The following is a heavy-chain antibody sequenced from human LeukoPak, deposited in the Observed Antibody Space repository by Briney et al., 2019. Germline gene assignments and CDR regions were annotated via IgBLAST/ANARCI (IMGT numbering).Heavy chain of an antibody. V-gene: IGHV1-46*01. CDR3: ARDIDPYYQSTFDY. J-gene: IGHJ4*02. Sequence: GASVKVSCKASGYTFTGYYIHWVRQAPGEGLEWMGIINPSGGSTSYAQKLQGRVTMTTDTSTSTAYMELRSLRSDDTAVYYCARDIDPYYQSTFDYWGQGTLVTVSS. D-gene: IGHD3-22*01. CDR2: INPSGGST. CDR1: GYTFTGYY.